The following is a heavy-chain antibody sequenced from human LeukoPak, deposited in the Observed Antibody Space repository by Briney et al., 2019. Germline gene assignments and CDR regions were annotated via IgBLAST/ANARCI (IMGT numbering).Heavy chain of an antibody. J-gene: IGHJ6*02. D-gene: IGHD3-10*01. CDR3: ASSFAGSYFYYGMDV. CDR2: ISAYNGNT. V-gene: IGHV1-18*01. CDR1: GYTFTSYG. Sequence: ASVKVSCKASGYTFTSYGISWVRQAPGQGLEWMGWISAYNGNTNYAQTLQGRVTMTTDTSTSTAYMELRSLRSGGTAVYFCASSFAGSYFYYGMDVWGQGTTVTVSS.